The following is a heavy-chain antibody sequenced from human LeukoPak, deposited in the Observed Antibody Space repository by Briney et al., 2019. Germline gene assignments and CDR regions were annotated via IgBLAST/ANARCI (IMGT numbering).Heavy chain of an antibody. D-gene: IGHD2-2*01. CDR2: ISGSGDST. V-gene: IGHV3-23*01. J-gene: IGHJ3*02. CDR1: GFTFSSYA. Sequence: PGGSLTLSCAASGFTFSSYAVSWVRQAPGKGLEWVSAISGSGDSTYYADSVKGRFTISRDNSNNTLYLHIHSLRADDTAAYYCAIVPGGYQLLADVFDIWGPGTMVTVSS. CDR3: AIVPGGYQLLADVFDI.